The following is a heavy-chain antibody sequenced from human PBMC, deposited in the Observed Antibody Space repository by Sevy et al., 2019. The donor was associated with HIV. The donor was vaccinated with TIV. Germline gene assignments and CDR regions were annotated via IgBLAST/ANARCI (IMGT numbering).Heavy chain of an antibody. CDR3: ARDCSSTSCLWGLDV. CDR1: GFTFRSYW. CDR2: IKSDGSEK. V-gene: IGHV3-7*03. Sequence: GGSLRLSCVASGFTFRSYWMSWVRQAPGKGLEWVAHIKSDGSEKYHVDSVKGRFTISRDNAKSSLYLQMNSLRAEETAVYYCARDCSSTSCLWGLDVWGPGTTVTVSS. J-gene: IGHJ6*02. D-gene: IGHD2-2*01.